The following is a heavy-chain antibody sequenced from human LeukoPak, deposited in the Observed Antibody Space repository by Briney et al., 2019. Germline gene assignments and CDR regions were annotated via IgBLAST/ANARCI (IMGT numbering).Heavy chain of an antibody. D-gene: IGHD3-22*01. V-gene: IGHV3-74*01. CDR2: INSDGSAT. CDR1: GFTFSSYW. J-gene: IGHJ3*02. CDR3: TRGYDSSGYYLRAFDI. Sequence: GGSLRLSCAASGFTFSSYWMHWVRRAPGKGLVWVSRINSDGSATSYVDSVKGRFTISRDNAKNTLYLQMNSLRAEDTAVYYCTRGYDSSGYYLRAFDIWGQGTMVTVSA.